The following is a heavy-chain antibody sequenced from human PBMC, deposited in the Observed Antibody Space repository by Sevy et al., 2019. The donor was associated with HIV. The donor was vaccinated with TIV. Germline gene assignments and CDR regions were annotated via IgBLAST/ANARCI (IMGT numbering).Heavy chain of an antibody. J-gene: IGHJ4*02. V-gene: IGHV2-5*02. CDR3: AHKSAAGGYFEH. D-gene: IGHD6-13*01. Sequence: SGPTLVNPTQTLTLTCTFSGFSLSNRGVGVGWIRQPPGKALEWLALIYWDDDKRYSPSLKSRLTVTKDTSKNQVVLTMTNMDPVDTATYYCAHKSAAGGYFEHWGQGTLVTVSS. CDR2: IYWDDDK. CDR1: GFSLSNRGVG.